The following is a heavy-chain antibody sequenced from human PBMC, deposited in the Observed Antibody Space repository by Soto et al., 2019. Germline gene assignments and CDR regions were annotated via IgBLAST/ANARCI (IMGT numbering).Heavy chain of an antibody. D-gene: IGHD2-15*01. CDR3: AKRIYRDRSRFALDY. Sequence: GGSLRLSCAASGFTFSSYAMSWVRQAPGKGLEWVSAISGSGGSTYYADSAKGRFTISRDNSKNTLYLQMNSLRAEDTAVYYCAKRIYRDRSRFALDYWGQGTLVTVSS. J-gene: IGHJ4*02. CDR2: ISGSGGST. CDR1: GFTFSSYA. V-gene: IGHV3-23*01.